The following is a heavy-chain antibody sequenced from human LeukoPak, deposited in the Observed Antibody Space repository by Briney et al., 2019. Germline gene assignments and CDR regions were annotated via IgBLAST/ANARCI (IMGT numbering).Heavy chain of an antibody. CDR2: ILHTGPT. Sequence: SETLSLTCAVSGVSITDNWWSWVRQPPGKGLEWIGEILHTGPTNFNPSLKSRVTISMDKSKNQLSLRLNSVTAADTAVYYCARGLVTKYYYYMDVWGKGTTVTISS. J-gene: IGHJ6*03. V-gene: IGHV4-4*02. CDR3: ARGLVTKYYYYMDV. CDR1: GVSITDNW. D-gene: IGHD3-9*01.